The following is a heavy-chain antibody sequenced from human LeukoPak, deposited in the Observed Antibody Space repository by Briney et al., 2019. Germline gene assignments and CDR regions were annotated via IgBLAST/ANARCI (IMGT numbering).Heavy chain of an antibody. V-gene: IGHV3-43*02. J-gene: IGHJ6*02. D-gene: IGHD2/OR15-2a*01. CDR1: GFTIGPYA. Sequence: GGALRLSCAASGFTIGPYAMYWVRHGPGRGLEWVSVIKADGSGTFYADSVRGRFTTSRDNSKNSLYLQMNSLTSEDTALHYCATWAFYHNLDVWGQGTTVIVSS. CDR3: ATWAFYHNLDV. CDR2: IKADGSGT.